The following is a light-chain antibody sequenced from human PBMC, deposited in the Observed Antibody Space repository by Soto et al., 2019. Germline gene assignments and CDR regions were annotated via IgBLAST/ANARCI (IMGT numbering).Light chain of an antibody. CDR1: HDLSTY. J-gene: IGKJ1*01. Sequence: DIQLTQSPSLLSASVGDRVTITCRASHDLSTYLAWYQQKPGKAPKLMIYEASTLQSGVPSRFSGSGSGTEFTLTISSLQPEDFATYYCLQDYDYPRTFGQGTKVHI. CDR3: LQDYDYPRT. CDR2: EAS. V-gene: IGKV1-9*01.